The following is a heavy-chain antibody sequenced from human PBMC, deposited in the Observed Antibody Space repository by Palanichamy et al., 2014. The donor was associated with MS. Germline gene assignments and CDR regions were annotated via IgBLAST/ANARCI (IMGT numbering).Heavy chain of an antibody. D-gene: IGHD6-19*01. Sequence: QVQLVESGGGVVQPGRSLRLSCAASGFSFRDYNMHWVRQAPGKGLEWVALIQSDGSYGSYEDSVKGRFTISRDNSKNTLFLQMSSLRAEDTAAYYCATDGWGPHYWGQGTLVTVSS. CDR3: ATDGWGPHY. J-gene: IGHJ4*02. CDR1: GFSFRDYN. CDR2: IQSDGSYG. V-gene: IGHV3-33*03.